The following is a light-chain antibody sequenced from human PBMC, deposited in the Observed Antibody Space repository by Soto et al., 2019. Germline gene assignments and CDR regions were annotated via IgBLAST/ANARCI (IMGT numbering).Light chain of an antibody. CDR1: QSVSSSY. V-gene: IGKV3-20*01. J-gene: IGKJ1*01. Sequence: EIVLTHSPGILSLSPGERATLSCRASQSVSSSYLAWYQQKPGQAPRLLIYGASSRATGIPDRFSGSGSGTDFTLTISRLEPEDFAVYYCQQYGGSPRTFGQGTKVDNK. CDR3: QQYGGSPRT. CDR2: GAS.